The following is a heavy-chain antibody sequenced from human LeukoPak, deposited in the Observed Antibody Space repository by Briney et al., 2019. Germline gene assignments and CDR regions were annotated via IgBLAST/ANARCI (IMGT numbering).Heavy chain of an antibody. CDR1: GFTFGSYA. Sequence: GGSLRLSCAASGFTFGSYAMSWVRQAPGKGLEWVSAISGSGGSTYYADSVKGRFTISRDNSKNTLYLQMNSLRAEDTAVYYCAKLPRPLEWLLLFDYWGQGTLVTVSS. CDR2: ISGSGGST. D-gene: IGHD3-3*01. CDR3: AKLPRPLEWLLLFDY. J-gene: IGHJ4*02. V-gene: IGHV3-23*01.